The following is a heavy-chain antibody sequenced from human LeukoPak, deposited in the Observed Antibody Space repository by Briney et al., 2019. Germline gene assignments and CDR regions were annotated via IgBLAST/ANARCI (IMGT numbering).Heavy chain of an antibody. V-gene: IGHV3-30*03. Sequence: PGGSLRLSCAASRFTLSNYGMHWVRQAPGKGLEWVAVISYDGTNKYYADSVKGRLTISRDTSKNTLYLQMNSLRPEDTAVYYCARFVDYWGQGTLVTVSS. CDR1: RFTLSNYG. CDR3: ARFVDY. CDR2: ISYDGTNK. J-gene: IGHJ4*02.